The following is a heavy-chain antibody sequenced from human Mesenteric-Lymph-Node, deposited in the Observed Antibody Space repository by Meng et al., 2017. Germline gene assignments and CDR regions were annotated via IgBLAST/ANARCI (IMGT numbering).Heavy chain of an antibody. CDR3: ARSGPYSSGSNILFDF. Sequence: GESLKISCAASGFTFNSYFMNWVRQAPGRGLEWVANIKQDGSDKYYVDSVKGRFTISRDNAKNSLYLQMNSLSAEDTAVYYCARSGPYSSGSNILFDFWGQGSLVTVSS. D-gene: IGHD3-10*01. CDR2: IKQDGSDK. J-gene: IGHJ4*02. V-gene: IGHV3-7*01. CDR1: GFTFNSYF.